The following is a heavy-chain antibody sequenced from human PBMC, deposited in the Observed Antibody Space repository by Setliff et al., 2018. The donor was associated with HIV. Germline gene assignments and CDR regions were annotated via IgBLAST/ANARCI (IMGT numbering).Heavy chain of an antibody. CDR1: GVTYNDHF. J-gene: IGHJ4*02. V-gene: IGHV3-11*01. Sequence: GGSLRLSCAVSGVTYNDHFMDWVRQAPGKGLEWLGRSRSSGTTTYYADSVKGRFTISRDSSENTLYPQMDSLRVEDTAVYYCAKGSGFYDYWGQGTLVTVSS. CDR2: SRSSGTTT. D-gene: IGHD3-22*01. CDR3: AKGSGFYDY.